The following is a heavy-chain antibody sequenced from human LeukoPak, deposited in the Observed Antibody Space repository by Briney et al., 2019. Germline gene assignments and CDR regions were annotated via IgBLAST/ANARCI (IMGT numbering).Heavy chain of an antibody. D-gene: IGHD4-23*01. CDR2: IYHTGST. CDR1: GGSIIVAAYS. Sequence: SHTLSLTWAVAGGSIIVAAYSWSWIRPPPGKGLQWIGFIYHTGSTSYNPSLKSRVTISVDRSKYQFSLKLSSVTAAHTAVYYCARGYGDNSGAFDMWGQGTMVTVSS. V-gene: IGHV4-30-2*01. CDR3: ARGYGDNSGAFDM. J-gene: IGHJ3*02.